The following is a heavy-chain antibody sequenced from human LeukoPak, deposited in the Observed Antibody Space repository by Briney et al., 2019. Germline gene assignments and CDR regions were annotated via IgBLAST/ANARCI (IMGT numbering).Heavy chain of an antibody. CDR1: RFTFSGYG. CDR3: AKDKLYGSGSFDY. J-gene: IGHJ4*02. D-gene: IGHD3-10*01. V-gene: IGHV3-30*02. Sequence: GGSLRLSCEASRFTFSGYGMHWVRQAPGKGLEWVAFIRYDGSNKYYADSVKGRFTISRDNSKNTLYLQMNSLRAEDTAVYYCAKDKLYGSGSFDYWGQGTLVTVSS. CDR2: IRYDGSNK.